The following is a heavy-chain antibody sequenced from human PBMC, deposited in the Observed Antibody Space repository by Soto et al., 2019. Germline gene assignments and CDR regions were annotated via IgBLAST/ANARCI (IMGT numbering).Heavy chain of an antibody. CDR3: ARDKITGLFDY. Sequence: QVQLQQWGAGLLKPSETLSLTCAVYGGSFSGYYWTWIRQPPGTGLEWIGEINHSGSTNYNPSLNLXVTIPIDKSKNQFSLKLTSVTAAETPVYYCARDKITGLFDYWGQGTLVTVSS. CDR1: GGSFSGYY. D-gene: IGHD2-8*02. J-gene: IGHJ4*02. V-gene: IGHV4-34*01. CDR2: INHSGST.